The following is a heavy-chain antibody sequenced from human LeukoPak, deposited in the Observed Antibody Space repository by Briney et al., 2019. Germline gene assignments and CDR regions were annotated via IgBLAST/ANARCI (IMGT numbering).Heavy chain of an antibody. CDR1: GYSFIDYY. D-gene: IGHD6-13*01. Sequence: SVKVSCKTSGYSFIDYYIHWVRQAPGQGLEWMGWINSNSADTNYAQNFQGRVTMTRDTSISTAYMELSRLRSDDTALYYCARIGISARGTNFHHWGQGTLVTVSS. CDR2: INSNSADT. J-gene: IGHJ1*01. V-gene: IGHV1-2*02. CDR3: ARIGISARGTNFHH.